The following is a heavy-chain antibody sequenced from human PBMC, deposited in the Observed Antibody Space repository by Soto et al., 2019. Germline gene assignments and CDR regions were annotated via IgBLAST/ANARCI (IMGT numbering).Heavy chain of an antibody. CDR2: INHSGST. CDR3: ARGRKYYYGSSGYSTGYYCDY. D-gene: IGHD3-22*01. Sequence: SETLSLTCAVYGGSFSGYYWRWIRQPPGKGLEWIGEINHSGSTNYNPSLKSRVTISVDTSKNQFSLKLSSVTAADTAVYYCARGRKYYYGSSGYSTGYYCDYWGQGTLVTVSS. V-gene: IGHV4-34*01. CDR1: GGSFSGYY. J-gene: IGHJ4*02.